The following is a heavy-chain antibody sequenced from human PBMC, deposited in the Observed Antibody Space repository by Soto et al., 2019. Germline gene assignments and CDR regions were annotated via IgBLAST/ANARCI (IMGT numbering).Heavy chain of an antibody. CDR2: ISYDGSNK. CDR3: AKGIAEGGMDV. Sequence: QVQLVESGGGVVQPGRSLRLSCAASGFTFSSYGMHWVRQAPGKGLEWVAVISYDGSNKYYADSVKGRFTISRDNSKNTLYLQMNSLRAEGTAVYYCAKGIAEGGMDVWGQGTTVTVSS. D-gene: IGHD6-13*01. V-gene: IGHV3-30*18. CDR1: GFTFSSYG. J-gene: IGHJ6*02.